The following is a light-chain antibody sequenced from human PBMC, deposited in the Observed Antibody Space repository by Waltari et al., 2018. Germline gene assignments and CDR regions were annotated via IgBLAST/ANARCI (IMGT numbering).Light chain of an antibody. CDR2: DNN. CDR1: GSNIGNNF. J-gene: IGLJ2*01. Sequence: QSVLTQPPSVSAAPGQKVTISCSGAGSNIGNNFVSWYQQLPGTAPTLLIYDNNKRPSGIPDRFSGSKSGTSATLGITGLQTGDEADYYCGTWDTDLSVVFGGGTKLTVL. CDR3: GTWDTDLSVV. V-gene: IGLV1-51*01.